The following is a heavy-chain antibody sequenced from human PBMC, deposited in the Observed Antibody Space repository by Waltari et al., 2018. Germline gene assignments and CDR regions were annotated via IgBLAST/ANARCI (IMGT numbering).Heavy chain of an antibody. Sequence: QGQLVESGGGVVQPGRSLRPPCTAPGFLFTNYGMHWVRQAPGKGLEWVAVISFDGLDKRYADSVKGRFTISRDNSKNTLFLELNSLTTDDTGVYFCAKANRHSGQDNWFDPWGHGAPVTVSS. CDR3: AKANRHSGQDNWFDP. CDR2: ISFDGLDK. CDR1: GFLFTNYG. V-gene: IGHV3-30*18. J-gene: IGHJ5*02. D-gene: IGHD2-15*01.